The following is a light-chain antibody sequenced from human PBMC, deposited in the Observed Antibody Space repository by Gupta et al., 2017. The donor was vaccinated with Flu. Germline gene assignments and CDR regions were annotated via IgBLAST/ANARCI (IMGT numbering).Light chain of an antibody. V-gene: IGKV3-15*01. Sequence: EVVMTQSPVTLSVSPGEKDTLSCRASQTVYSNLAWYQQKPAQTPSLLIYGASTRATGIPARFSGSGSGTEFTLTISKLQSEGVAVYYCQQYEQWPGTFAQGTKVEIK. CDR1: QTVYSN. CDR2: GAS. CDR3: QQYEQWPGT. J-gene: IGKJ1*01.